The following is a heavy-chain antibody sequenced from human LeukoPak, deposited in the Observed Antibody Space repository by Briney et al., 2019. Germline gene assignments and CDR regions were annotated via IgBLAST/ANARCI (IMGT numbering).Heavy chain of an antibody. CDR2: ISYDGGNK. CDR3: AGTIGVVGPTTGIDY. CDR1: GFTFSSFS. J-gene: IGHJ4*02. V-gene: IGHV3-30-3*01. Sequence: PGGSLRLSCAASGFTFSSFSMHWVRQAPGKGLEWVAVISYDGGNKYYADSVKGRFTISRDNSKNTLYLQMNSLRPEDTALYYCAGTIGVVGPTTGIDYWGQGTLVTVSS. D-gene: IGHD1-26*01.